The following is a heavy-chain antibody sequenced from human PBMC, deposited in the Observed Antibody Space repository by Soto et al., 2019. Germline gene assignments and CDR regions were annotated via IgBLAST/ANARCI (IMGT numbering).Heavy chain of an antibody. CDR3: AADFYDSAAMDV. V-gene: IGHV1-58*01. Sequence: SVKVSCKAYGFTFTNSAVQWMRQARGQCLEWIGWIVVGSGNTNHAQRFQERVTITRDMSTSTAYMELSSLRSEDTAVYYCAADFYDSAAMDVWGQGTTVTVSS. J-gene: IGHJ6*02. CDR1: GFTFTNSA. D-gene: IGHD3-22*01. CDR2: IVVGSGNT.